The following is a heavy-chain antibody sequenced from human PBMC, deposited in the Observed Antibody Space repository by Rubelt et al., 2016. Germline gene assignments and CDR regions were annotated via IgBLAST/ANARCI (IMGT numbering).Heavy chain of an antibody. J-gene: IGHJ4*02. V-gene: IGHV3-43*02. Sequence: GGGVVQPGGSLRLSCAASGFTFDDYAMHWVRQAPGKGLEWVSLISGDGGSTYYADSVKGRFTISRDNSKNTLYLQMNSLRAEDTAVYYCARTSSSWLQGYGFDYWGQGTLVTVSS. CDR1: GFTFDDYA. CDR2: ISGDGGST. CDR3: ARTSSSWLQGYGFDY. D-gene: IGHD6-13*01.